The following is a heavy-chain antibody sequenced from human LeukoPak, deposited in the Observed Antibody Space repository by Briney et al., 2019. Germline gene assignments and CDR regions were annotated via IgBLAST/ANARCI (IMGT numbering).Heavy chain of an antibody. CDR1: DGSTSSSSHY. D-gene: IGHD5-18*01. CDR3: AREWVQGYSYGRTTGHFDY. J-gene: IGHJ4*02. V-gene: IGHV4-39*07. Sequence: PSETLSLTCTVSDGSTSSSSHYWGWIRQPPGKGLEWIGSIYYGGSTYYNPSLKSRVTISVDTSKNQFSLKLSSVTAADTAVYYCAREWVQGYSYGRTTGHFDYWGQGTLVTVSS. CDR2: IYYGGST.